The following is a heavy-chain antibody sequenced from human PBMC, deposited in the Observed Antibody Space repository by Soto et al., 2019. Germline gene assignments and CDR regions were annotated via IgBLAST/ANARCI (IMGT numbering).Heavy chain of an antibody. Sequence: SETLSLTCTVSGGSISSGGYYWSWIRQHPGKGLEWIGYIYYSGSTYYNPSLKSRVTISVDTSKNQFSLKLTSVTAADTAVYYCARARDYDILTGYYGTFDYWGQGTLVTVS. V-gene: IGHV4-31*03. J-gene: IGHJ4*02. CDR1: GGSISSGGYY. D-gene: IGHD3-9*01. CDR3: ARARDYDILTGYYGTFDY. CDR2: IYYSGST.